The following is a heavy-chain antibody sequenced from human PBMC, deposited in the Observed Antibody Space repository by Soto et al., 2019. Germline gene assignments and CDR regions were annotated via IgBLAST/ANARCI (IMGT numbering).Heavy chain of an antibody. J-gene: IGHJ5*02. CDR2: MNPNSGNT. CDR1: GYTFTSYD. D-gene: IGHD3-3*01. CDR3: ARAFITIFGVVRVEWFDP. Sequence: QVQLVQSGAEVKKPGASVKVSCKASGYTFTSYDINWVRQAPGQGLEWMGWMNPNSGNTGYAQKFQGRVTMTRKTSISTAYMELSSLRSEDTAVYYCARAFITIFGVVRVEWFDPWGQGTLVTVSS. V-gene: IGHV1-8*01.